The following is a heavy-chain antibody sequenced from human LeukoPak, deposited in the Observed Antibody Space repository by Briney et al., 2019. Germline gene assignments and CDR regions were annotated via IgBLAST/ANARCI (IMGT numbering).Heavy chain of an antibody. CDR2: LSRSTTII. D-gene: IGHD6-19*01. V-gene: IGHV3-48*01. J-gene: IGHJ4*02. CDR3: ARSGWYDDFDY. CDR1: GFPFNIYS. Sequence: GGSLRVSCAASGFPFNIYSMNCVSQAPGKLLEWISYLSRSTTIIYYADSVKGRFTISRDNAKNSLYLQMNSLRAEDTAIYYCARSGWYDDFDYLGQGTLVTVSS.